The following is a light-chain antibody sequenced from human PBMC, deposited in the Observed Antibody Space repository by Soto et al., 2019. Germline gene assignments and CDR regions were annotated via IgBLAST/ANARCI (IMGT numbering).Light chain of an antibody. Sequence: EIVLTQSPGTLSLSPGERATLSCRASQSVSSSYLAWDQQKPGQAPRLFIYGASTRATGIPDRFSGSGSGTDFTLTISRLEPEDFAVYYCQQYGTSPRTFGQGTKVEIK. CDR3: QQYGTSPRT. CDR1: QSVSSSY. J-gene: IGKJ1*01. V-gene: IGKV3-20*01. CDR2: GAS.